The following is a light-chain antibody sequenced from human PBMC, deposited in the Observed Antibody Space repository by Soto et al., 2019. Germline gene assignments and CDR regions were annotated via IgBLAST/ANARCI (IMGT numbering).Light chain of an antibody. CDR2: EVN. CDR3: SSYAGNNNYV. J-gene: IGLJ1*01. Sequence: QSALTQPPSASGSPGQSVTISCTGTSRDIGDSTYVSWYQQHPGKAPKLMIYEVNKRPSGVPDRFSGSKSDNTASLTVSGLQAEDEADYYCSSYAGNNNYVFGTGTKVTVL. CDR1: SRDIGDSTY. V-gene: IGLV2-8*01.